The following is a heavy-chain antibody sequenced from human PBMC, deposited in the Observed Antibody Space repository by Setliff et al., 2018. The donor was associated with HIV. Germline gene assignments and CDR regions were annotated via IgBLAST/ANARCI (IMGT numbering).Heavy chain of an antibody. CDR3: ATWPDFWRGYPNYHYYHYMDV. V-gene: IGHV1-69*13. J-gene: IGHJ6*03. D-gene: IGHD3-3*01. CDR1: GDTFSNYA. CDR2: VIPIFGTT. Sequence: SVKVSCKASGDTFSNYAISWVRQAPGQGLEWMGGVIPIFGTTNYAQKFQGRVTITADESTSTVYMELSSLRSGDTAVYYCATWPDFWRGYPNYHYYHYMDVWGKGTTVTVSS.